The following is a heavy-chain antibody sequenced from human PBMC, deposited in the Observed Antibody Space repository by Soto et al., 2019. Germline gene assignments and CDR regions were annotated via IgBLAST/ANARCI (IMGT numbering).Heavy chain of an antibody. CDR2: IYATGTT. Sequence: ELLSLTGTDSGAGISGFYWGWIRKSAGKGLEWIGRIYATGTTDYNPSLKSRVMMSGDTSKKQFSLNLRSVTAADTAVYYCVRDGTKTLRDWFDPWGKG. CDR1: GAGISGFY. D-gene: IGHD1-1*01. V-gene: IGHV4-4*07. J-gene: IGHJ5*02. CDR3: VRDGTKTLRDWFDP.